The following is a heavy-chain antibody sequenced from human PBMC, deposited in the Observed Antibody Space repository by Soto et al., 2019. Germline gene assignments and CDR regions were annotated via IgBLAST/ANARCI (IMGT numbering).Heavy chain of an antibody. J-gene: IGHJ4*02. CDR3: ARVASDYINSADH. D-gene: IGHD4-4*01. CDR1: GFIFNAYA. V-gene: IGHV3-23*01. CDR2: IGGSGGNT. Sequence: EVQLLESGGGLVQPGGSLRLSCAASGFIFNAYAMTWVRQAPGKGLDWVSAIGGSGGNTYYAASVKGRFTISRDNSKDTVDLEMNRLRVDDTAVYFCARVASDYINSADHWGQGILVTVSS.